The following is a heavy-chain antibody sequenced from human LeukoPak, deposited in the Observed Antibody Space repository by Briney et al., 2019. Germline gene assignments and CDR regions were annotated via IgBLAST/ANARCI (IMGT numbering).Heavy chain of an antibody. CDR2: MYLSGTT. J-gene: IGHJ5*02. CDR1: GDSINSLDL. V-gene: IGHV4-4*02. CDR3: ARYMTTPIGSFDP. D-gene: IGHD4-11*01. Sequence: TSETLSLTCTVSGDSINSLDLWSWVRQPPGKGLEWIGEMYLSGTTHSNPSVKSRVTISIDKSKNQFFLNLSSVTAADTAVYYCARYMTTPIGSFDPWGQGTLVTVSS.